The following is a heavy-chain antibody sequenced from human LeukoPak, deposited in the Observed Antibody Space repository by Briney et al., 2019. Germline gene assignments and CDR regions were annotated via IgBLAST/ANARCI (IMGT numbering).Heavy chain of an antibody. CDR2: IYSGGST. V-gene: IGHV3-53*01. Sequence: PGGSLRLSCAASGFTFSSYEMNWVRQAPGKGLEWVSVIYSGGSTYYADSVKGRFTISRDNSKNTLYLQMNSLRAEDTAVYYCARAWDYWGQGTLVTVSS. CDR1: GFTFSSYE. CDR3: ARAWDY. J-gene: IGHJ4*02.